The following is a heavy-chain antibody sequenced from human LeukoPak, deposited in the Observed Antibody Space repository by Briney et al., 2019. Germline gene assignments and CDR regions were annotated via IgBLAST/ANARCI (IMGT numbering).Heavy chain of an antibody. CDR3: ARGGFGPSDALDI. V-gene: IGHV3-53*01. CDR1: GFSVSMKY. CDR2: LYSSGTT. Sequence: GGSLRLSCAASGFSVSMKYMNWVRQAPGKGLEWVSILYSSGTTYYANSVKGRFTISRDNSENKLFLQMNSLRAEDTAVYYCARGGFGPSDALDIWGQGTMVTVSS. J-gene: IGHJ3*02. D-gene: IGHD2-15*01.